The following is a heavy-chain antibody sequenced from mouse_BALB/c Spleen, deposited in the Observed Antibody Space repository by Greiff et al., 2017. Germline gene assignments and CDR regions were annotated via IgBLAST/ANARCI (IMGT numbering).Heavy chain of an antibody. V-gene: IGHV5-4*02. CDR3: ARGAYYGNRGYFDV. J-gene: IGHJ1*01. D-gene: IGHD2-10*01. CDR2: ISDGGSYT. CDR1: GFTFSDYY. Sequence: DVMLVESGGGLVKPGGSLKLSCAASGFTFSDYYMYWVRQTPEKRLEWVATISDGGSYTYYPDSVKGRFTISRDNAKNNLYLQMSSLKSEDTAMYYCARGAYYGNRGYFDVWGAGTTVTVSS.